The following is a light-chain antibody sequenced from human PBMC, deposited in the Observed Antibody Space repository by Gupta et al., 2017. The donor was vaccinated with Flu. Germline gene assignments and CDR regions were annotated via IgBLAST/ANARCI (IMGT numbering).Light chain of an antibody. CDR1: QSVSSTY. Sequence: EPVLSKPPATVYLSPGESATLPCRASQSVSSTYLAWYQQKRDQAPRLLIYDASHRATVIPDMFSGSGAGTDFTLTISRLEPEAIAVYNFQRYTKSPPRYTFGQGTRVDIK. J-gene: IGKJ2*01. CDR3: QRYTKSPPRYT. CDR2: DAS. V-gene: IGKV3D-20*01.